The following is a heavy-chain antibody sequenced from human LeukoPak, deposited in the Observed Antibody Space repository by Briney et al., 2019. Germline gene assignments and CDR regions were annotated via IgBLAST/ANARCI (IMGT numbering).Heavy chain of an antibody. CDR3: AIELYGGNSDCCNFEK. D-gene: IGHD4-23*01. Sequence: GASVKVSCKASGFTFSTSAVQWVRQARGQRLEWVGWIIVGTGATNYAQSLQGRVTITRDMSTSTAYMELSSLRSEDTAVYYCAIELYGGNSDCCNFEKWGQGTMVTVSS. V-gene: IGHV1-58*01. CDR1: GFTFSTSA. CDR2: IIVGTGAT. J-gene: IGHJ3*02.